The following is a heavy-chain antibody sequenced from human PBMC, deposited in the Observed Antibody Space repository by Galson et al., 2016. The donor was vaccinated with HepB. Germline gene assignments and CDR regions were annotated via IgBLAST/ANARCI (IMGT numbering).Heavy chain of an antibody. V-gene: IGHV3-30*04. D-gene: IGHD6-13*01. CDR1: GFTFSSYA. CDR3: TREGAPGTSSWYAFDI. Sequence: SLRLSCAASGFTFSSYAMRWVRQAPGKGLEWVAGISYDGSIRNYADSAKGRFTISRDNSKNTVSLQMSSLRAEDTAMYYCTREGAPGTSSWYAFDIWGQGTMVTVSS. J-gene: IGHJ3*02. CDR2: ISYDGSIR.